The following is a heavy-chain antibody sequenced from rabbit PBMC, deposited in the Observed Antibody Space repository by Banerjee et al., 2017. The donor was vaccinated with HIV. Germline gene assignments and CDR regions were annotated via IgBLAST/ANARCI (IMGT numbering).Heavy chain of an antibody. Sequence: QEQLKESGGGLVQPGGSLKLSCKASGFDFSRYYMSWVRQAPGKGLEWIACIYAGSSGTTYYASWAKGRFTISKTSSTTVTLQMTSLTAADTATYFCARDWADSNGYSYAYDLNLWGPGTLVTVS. CDR2: IYAGSSGTT. D-gene: IGHD6-1*01. V-gene: IGHV1S45*01. J-gene: IGHJ4*01. CDR1: GFDFSRYYM. CDR3: ARDWADSNGYSYAYDLNL.